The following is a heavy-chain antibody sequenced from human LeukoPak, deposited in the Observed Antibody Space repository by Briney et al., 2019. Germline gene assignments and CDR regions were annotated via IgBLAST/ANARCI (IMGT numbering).Heavy chain of an antibody. D-gene: IGHD3-16*01. J-gene: IGHJ4*02. CDR1: GFTFSSYE. CDR3: ARDGAPRTDY. Sequence: GGSLRLSCAAYGFTFSSYEMNWLRQAPGKGLEWVSYISSTGSLKYYADSVKGRFTISRDNVRNSLYLQMNSLRVEDTAVYYCARDGAPRTDYWGQGTLVTVSS. CDR2: ISSTGSLK. V-gene: IGHV3-48*03.